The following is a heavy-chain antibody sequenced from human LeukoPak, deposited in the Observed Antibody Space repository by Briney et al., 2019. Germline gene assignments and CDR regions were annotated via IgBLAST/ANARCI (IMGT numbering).Heavy chain of an antibody. CDR3: ATYGDRPPFDY. CDR2: ISYDGSNK. V-gene: IGHV3-30-3*01. Sequence: GGSLRLSCSASGFTFSSYAMHWVRQAPGKGLEWVAVISYDGSNKYYADSVKGRFTISRDNSKNTLYLQMNSLRAEDTAVYYCATYGDRPPFDYWGQGTLVTVSS. CDR1: GFTFSSYA. J-gene: IGHJ4*02. D-gene: IGHD4-17*01.